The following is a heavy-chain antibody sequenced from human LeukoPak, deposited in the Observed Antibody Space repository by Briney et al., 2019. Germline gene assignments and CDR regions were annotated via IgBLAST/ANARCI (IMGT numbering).Heavy chain of an antibody. CDR1: GYSFTSYH. Sequence: GASVKVSCKTSGYSFTSYHMHWLRQAPGQGLEWVGILKSSGDTTVYAQKFQGRVTVTRDTSTSTVYMELSSLSSEDTAVYYCAREDLHTYNFDFWGPGTLVTVSS. D-gene: IGHD1-1*01. J-gene: IGHJ4*02. CDR2: LKSSGDTT. V-gene: IGHV1-46*01. CDR3: AREDLHTYNFDF.